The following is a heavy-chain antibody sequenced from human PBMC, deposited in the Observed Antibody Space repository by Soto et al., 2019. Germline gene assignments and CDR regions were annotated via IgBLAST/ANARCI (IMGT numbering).Heavy chain of an antibody. CDR2: IWYDGSNK. V-gene: IGHV3-33*01. Sequence: QVQLVESGGGVVQPGRSLRLSCAASGFTFSSYGMHWVRQAPGKGLEWVAVIWYDGSNKYYADSLKGRFTISRDNSKNTLYLQMNKVRAEDTAVYYCASDGPVYSGYSGTLDYWGQGTLVTVSS. J-gene: IGHJ4*02. CDR3: ASDGPVYSGYSGTLDY. D-gene: IGHD5-12*01. CDR1: GFTFSSYG.